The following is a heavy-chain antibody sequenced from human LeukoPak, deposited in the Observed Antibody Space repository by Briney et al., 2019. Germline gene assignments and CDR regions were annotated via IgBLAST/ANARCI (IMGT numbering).Heavy chain of an antibody. CDR2: INAGNGNT. V-gene: IGHV1-3*01. D-gene: IGHD2-15*01. CDR1: GYTFTSYA. CDR3: ATDRTQLGYCSGGSCPCPFDY. Sequence: ASVKVSCKASGYTFTSYAMHWVRQAPGQRLEWMGWINAGNGNTKYSQKFQGRVTITRDTSASTAYMELSSLRSEDTAVYYCATDRTQLGYCSGGSCPCPFDYWGQGTLVTVSS. J-gene: IGHJ4*02.